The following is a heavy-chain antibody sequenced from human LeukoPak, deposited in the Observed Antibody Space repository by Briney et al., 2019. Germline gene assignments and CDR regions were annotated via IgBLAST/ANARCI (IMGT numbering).Heavy chain of an antibody. J-gene: IGHJ5*02. V-gene: IGHV1-8*03. CDR3: ARGPAKKPIVVLRFLASTNWFDP. CDR1: GYTFTSYD. Sequence: ASVKVSCKASGYTFTSYDINWVRQATGQGLEWMGWMNPNSGNTCYAQKFQGRVTITRNTSISTAYMELSSLRSEDTAVYYCARGPAKKPIVVLRFLASTNWFDPWGQGTLVTVSS. CDR2: MNPNSGNT. D-gene: IGHD3-3*01.